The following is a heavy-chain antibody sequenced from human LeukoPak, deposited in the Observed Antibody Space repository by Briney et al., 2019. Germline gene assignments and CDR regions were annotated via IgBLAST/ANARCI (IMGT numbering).Heavy chain of an antibody. CDR1: GFTISSYA. J-gene: IGHJ4*02. Sequence: GGSLRLSCAASGFTISSYAMHWVRQAPGKGLEWVAVISYDGSNKYYADSVKGRFTISRDNSKNTLYLQMNSLRAEDTAVYYCARGLYYYDSSGYIGWGQGTLVTVSS. CDR3: ARGLYYYDSSGYIG. D-gene: IGHD3-22*01. CDR2: ISYDGSNK. V-gene: IGHV3-30-3*01.